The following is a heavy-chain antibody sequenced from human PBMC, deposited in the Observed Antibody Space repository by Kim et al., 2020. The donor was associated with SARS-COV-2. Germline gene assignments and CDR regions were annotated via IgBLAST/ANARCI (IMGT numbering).Heavy chain of an antibody. CDR2: IYSGGST. J-gene: IGHJ6*02. CDR1: GFTVSSNY. D-gene: IGHD3-22*01. CDR3: ARDLVVGLYYGMDV. Sequence: GGSLRLSCAASGFTVSSNYMSWVRQAPGKGLEWVSVIYSGGSTYYADSVKGRFTISRDNSKNTLYLQMNSLSAEDTAVYYCARDLVVGLYYGMDVWGQGTTVTVSS. V-gene: IGHV3-66*01.